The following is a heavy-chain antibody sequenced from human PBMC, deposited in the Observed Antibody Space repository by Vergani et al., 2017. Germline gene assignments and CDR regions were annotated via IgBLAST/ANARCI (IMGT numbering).Heavy chain of an antibody. CDR3: ARDLYGYFDY. V-gene: IGHV3-30*01. J-gene: IGHJ4*02. CDR2: ISYDGSNK. Sequence: QVQLVESGGGVVQPGRSLRLSCAASGFTFSSYAMHWFRQAPGKGLEWVAVISYDGSNKYYADSVKGRFTISRDNSKNTLYLQMNSLRAEDTAVYYCARDLYGYFDYWGQGTLVTVSS. D-gene: IGHD3-10*01. CDR1: GFTFSSYA.